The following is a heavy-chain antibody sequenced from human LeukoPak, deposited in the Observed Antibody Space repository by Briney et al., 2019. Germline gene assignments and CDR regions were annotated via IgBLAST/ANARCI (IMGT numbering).Heavy chain of an antibody. V-gene: IGHV4-59*01. CDR2: IYYSGST. J-gene: IGHJ6*03. D-gene: IGHD3-22*01. Sequence: SETLSLTCTVSGGSISSYYWSWIRQPPGKGLEWIGYIYYSGSTNYNPSLKSRVTISVDTSKNQFSLKLSSVTAADTAVYYCARVGYYYDSSGFYYYYYYMDVWGKGTTVTVSS. CDR3: ARVGYYYDSSGFYYYYYYMDV. CDR1: GGSISSYY.